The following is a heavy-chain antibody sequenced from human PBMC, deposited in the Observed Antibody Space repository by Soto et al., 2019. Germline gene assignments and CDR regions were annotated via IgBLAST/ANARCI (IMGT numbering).Heavy chain of an antibody. CDR1: GYSFASYW. D-gene: IGHD6-6*01. J-gene: IGHJ6*02. CDR3: ARTRSFTLGFYYDGMDV. CDR2: IYPGDSDT. Sequence: PGESLTLSCEGSGYSFASYWIGWVRQMPGKDLEWMGIIYPGDSDTRYSPSFQGQVTISADKSLRTAYLQWTSLKASDTALYYCARTRSFTLGFYYDGMDVWGQGTTVTVSS. V-gene: IGHV5-51*01.